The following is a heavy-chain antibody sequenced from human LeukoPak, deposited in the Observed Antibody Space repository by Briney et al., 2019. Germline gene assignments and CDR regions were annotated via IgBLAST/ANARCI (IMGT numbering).Heavy chain of an antibody. Sequence: GGSLRLSCAASGFTFSSYWMSWVRQAPGKGLEWVANIKQDGSEKYYVDSVKGRFTISRGNAKNSLYLQMNSLRAEDTAVYYCARVSGTKRSSSSFDYWGQGTLVTVSS. CDR1: GFTFSSYW. V-gene: IGHV3-7*01. CDR2: IKQDGSEK. J-gene: IGHJ4*02. D-gene: IGHD6-6*01. CDR3: ARVSGTKRSSSSFDY.